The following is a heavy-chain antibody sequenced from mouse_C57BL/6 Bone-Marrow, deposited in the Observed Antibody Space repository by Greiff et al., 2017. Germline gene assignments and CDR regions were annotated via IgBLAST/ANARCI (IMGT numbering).Heavy chain of an antibody. J-gene: IGHJ1*03. CDR2: IYPGNSDT. Sequence: EVQLQQSGTVLARPGASVKMSCKTSGYTFTSYWMHWVKQRPGQGLEWIGAIYPGNSDTSYNQKFTGKAKLTAVTSASTAYMELSSLTNEDSAVYYCARGLGRWYFDVWGTGTTVTVSS. CDR3: ARGLGRWYFDV. V-gene: IGHV1-5*01. CDR1: GYTFTSYW. D-gene: IGHD4-1*01.